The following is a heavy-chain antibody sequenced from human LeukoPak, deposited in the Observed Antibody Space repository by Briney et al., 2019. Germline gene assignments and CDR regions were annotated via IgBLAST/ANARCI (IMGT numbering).Heavy chain of an antibody. CDR2: ISGSGGST. D-gene: IGHD3-22*01. CDR1: GFTFSSYA. J-gene: IGHJ4*02. Sequence: GGSLRLSCAASGFTFSSYAMSWVRQAPGKGLEWFSAISGSGGSTYYADSVKGRFTISRDNSKNTLYLQMNSLRAEDTAVYYCAKDLDSSGTKPTHWDYWGQGTLVTVSS. CDR3: AKDLDSSGTKPTHWDY. V-gene: IGHV3-23*01.